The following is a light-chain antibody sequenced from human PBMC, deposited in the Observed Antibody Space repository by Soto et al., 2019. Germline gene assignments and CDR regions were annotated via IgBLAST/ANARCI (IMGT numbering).Light chain of an antibody. CDR1: SSDVGGYNY. J-gene: IGLJ3*02. Sequence: QSALTQPPSASGSPGQSVTISCTGTSSDVGGYNYVSWYQQYPGRAPKLMIYEVTKRPSGVPDRFSGSKSGNTASLTVSGLRAEDEADYDCSSYSASNNCSLVFGGGTKLTVL. V-gene: IGLV2-8*01. CDR3: SSYSASNNCSLV. CDR2: EVT.